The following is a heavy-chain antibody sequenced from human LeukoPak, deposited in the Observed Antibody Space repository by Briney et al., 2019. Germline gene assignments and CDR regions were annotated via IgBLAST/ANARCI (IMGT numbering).Heavy chain of an antibody. Sequence: SETLSLTCAVSGGSISSSNWWSWVRQPPGKGLEWIGEIYHSGSTNYNPSLKSRVTISVDKSKNQFSLKLSSVTAADTAVYYCARDPTMVRGAADYYFDYWGQGTLVTVSS. CDR2: IYHSGST. CDR1: GGSISSSNW. J-gene: IGHJ4*02. D-gene: IGHD3-10*01. CDR3: ARDPTMVRGAADYYFDY. V-gene: IGHV4-4*02.